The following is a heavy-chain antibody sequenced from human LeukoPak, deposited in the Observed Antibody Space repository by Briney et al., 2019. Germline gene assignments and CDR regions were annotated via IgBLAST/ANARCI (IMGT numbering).Heavy chain of an antibody. CDR2: IYYSGNA. D-gene: IGHD3-22*01. CDR3: ARAGYDSSGYSTYYFDY. J-gene: IGHJ4*02. Sequence: NPSETLSLTCGVSGGSISSGDYYWSWIRQHPGKGLEWIGYIYYSGNAYYNPSLTSRVTISVDTSKNQFSLKLSSVTAADTAVYYCARAGYDSSGYSTYYFDYWGQGTLVTVSS. V-gene: IGHV4-31*11. CDR1: GGSISSGDYY.